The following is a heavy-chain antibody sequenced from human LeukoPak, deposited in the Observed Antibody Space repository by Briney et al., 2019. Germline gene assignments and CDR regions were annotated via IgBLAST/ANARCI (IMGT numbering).Heavy chain of an antibody. Sequence: GSLRLSWAASGFTLNDYYLSWIRPAPGKGPEWNSYINGGSTVSYADSVKGRFTISRDNAKNSLFLQMDSLRVEDTAVYYCAREGVVTATGMARVYGYWGQGTLVTVSS. V-gene: IGHV3-11*04. CDR1: GFTLNDYY. CDR3: AREGVVTATGMARVYGY. J-gene: IGHJ4*02. D-gene: IGHD2-21*02. CDR2: INGGSTV.